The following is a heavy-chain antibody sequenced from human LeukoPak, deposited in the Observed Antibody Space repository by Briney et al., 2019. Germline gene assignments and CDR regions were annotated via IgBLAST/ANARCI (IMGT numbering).Heavy chain of an antibody. V-gene: IGHV1-8*01. CDR3: ARDQRYILTGYRNYYCYYGMDV. CDR2: MNPNSGNT. J-gene: IGHJ6*02. D-gene: IGHD3-9*01. Sequence: ASVKVSCKASGYTFTSYDINWVRQATGQGLEWMGWMNPNSGNTGYAQKFQGRVTMTRNTSISTAYMELSSLRSEDTAVYYCARDQRYILTGYRNYYCYYGMDVWGQGTTVTVSS. CDR1: GYTFTSYD.